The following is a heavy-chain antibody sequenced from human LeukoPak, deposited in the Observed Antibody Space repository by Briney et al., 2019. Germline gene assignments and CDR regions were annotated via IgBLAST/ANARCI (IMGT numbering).Heavy chain of an antibody. D-gene: IGHD6-6*01. J-gene: IGHJ3*02. Sequence: ASVKVSCKASGYTFTGYYMHWVRQAPGQGLEWMGWINPNSGGTNYAQKFQGRVTMTRNTSISTAYMELSRLRSDDTAVYYCARPDSSSSLPLGAFDIWGQGTMVTVSS. V-gene: IGHV1-2*02. CDR1: GYTFTGYY. CDR2: INPNSGGT. CDR3: ARPDSSSSLPLGAFDI.